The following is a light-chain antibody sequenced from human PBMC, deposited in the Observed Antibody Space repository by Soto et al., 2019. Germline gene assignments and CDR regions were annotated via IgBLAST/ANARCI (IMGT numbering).Light chain of an antibody. CDR1: QGISSY. CDR2: AAS. Sequence: DIQLTQSPSFLSASVGDRVTITWRASQGISSYLAWYQQKPGKAPKLLIYAASTLQSGVPSRFSGSGSGTEFTLTISSLQPEDFATYYCQQLNSYPHITFGPGTKVDIK. CDR3: QQLNSYPHIT. J-gene: IGKJ3*01. V-gene: IGKV1-9*01.